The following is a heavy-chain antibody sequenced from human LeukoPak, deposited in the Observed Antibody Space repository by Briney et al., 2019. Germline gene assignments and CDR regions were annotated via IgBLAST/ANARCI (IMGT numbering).Heavy chain of an antibody. CDR1: GGTFSSYA. CDR3: ARGLGSVGAY. D-gene: IGHD3-10*01. Sequence: ASVKVSCKASGGTFSSYAISWVRQAPGQGLEWMGWINPNSGGTNYAQKFQGRVTMTRDTSISTAYMELSRLRSDDTAVYYCARGLGSVGAYWGQGTLVTVSS. V-gene: IGHV1-2*02. J-gene: IGHJ4*02. CDR2: INPNSGGT.